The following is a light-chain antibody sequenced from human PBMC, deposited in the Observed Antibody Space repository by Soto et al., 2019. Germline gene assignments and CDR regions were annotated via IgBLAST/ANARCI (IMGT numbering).Light chain of an antibody. J-gene: IGKJ1*01. V-gene: IGKV3-15*01. CDR3: QQYNIWPLWT. CDR2: AAS. CDR1: ESVTSS. Sequence: EVVMTQSPATLSVSPGVRSTLSFSSSESVTSSLAWYQQKPGQPPRLLIYAASTRATDVPARFSGGGSETEFTLTISSLQSEDFAVYFCQQYNIWPLWTFGQGTKVDIK.